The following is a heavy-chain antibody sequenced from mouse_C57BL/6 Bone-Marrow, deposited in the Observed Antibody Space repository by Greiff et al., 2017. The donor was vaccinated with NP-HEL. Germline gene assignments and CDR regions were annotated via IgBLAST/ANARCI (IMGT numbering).Heavy chain of an antibody. D-gene: IGHD1-1*01. CDR1: GYSITSGYY. Sequence: DVQLQESGPGLVKPSQSLSLTCSVTGYSITSGYYWNWIRQFPGNKLEWMGYISYDGSNNYNPSLKNRISITRDTSKNQFFLKLNSVTTEDTATYYCARITTVVATDAMDYWGQGTSVTVSS. CDR3: ARITTVVATDAMDY. J-gene: IGHJ4*01. V-gene: IGHV3-6*01. CDR2: ISYDGSN.